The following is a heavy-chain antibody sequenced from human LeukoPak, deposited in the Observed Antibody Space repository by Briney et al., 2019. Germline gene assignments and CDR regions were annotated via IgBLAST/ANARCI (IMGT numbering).Heavy chain of an antibody. CDR1: GGSISSGGYY. V-gene: IGHV4-31*03. CDR3: ARTRNPNNYYYYMDV. Sequence: SETLSLTCTVSGGSISSGGYYWSWIRQHPGKGLEWIGYIHYSGSTYYNVSLKSRVTISVDTSKNQFSLKLTSVTAADTAVYYCARTRNPNNYYYYMDVWGKGTTVTVSS. J-gene: IGHJ6*03. CDR2: IHYSGST.